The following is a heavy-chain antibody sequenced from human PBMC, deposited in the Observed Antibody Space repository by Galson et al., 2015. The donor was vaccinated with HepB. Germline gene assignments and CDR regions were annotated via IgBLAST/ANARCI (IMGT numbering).Heavy chain of an antibody. V-gene: IGHV1-69*04. D-gene: IGHD3-22*01. CDR2: IIPILGIA. CDR3: AREGHYYDSSGRDDY. CDR1: GGTFSSYT. J-gene: IGHJ4*02. Sequence: SVKVSCKASGGTFSSYTISWVRQAPGQGLEWMGRIIPILGIANYAQKFQGRVTITADKSTSTAYMELSSLRSEDTAVYYCAREGHYYDSSGRDDYWGQGTLVTVSS.